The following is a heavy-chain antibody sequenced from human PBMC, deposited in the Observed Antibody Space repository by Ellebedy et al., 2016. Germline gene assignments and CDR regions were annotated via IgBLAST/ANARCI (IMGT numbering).Heavy chain of an antibody. CDR3: ARDGGGSSPDY. CDR1: GFIFSGYW. Sequence: GESLKISXAASGFIFSGYWMFWVRQAPGKELVWVSRIKSDGSSTYYADSVKGRFTISRDNAKNSLYLQMNSLRAEDTAVYYCARDGGGSSPDYWGQGTLVTVSS. CDR2: IKSDGSST. V-gene: IGHV3-74*01. J-gene: IGHJ4*02. D-gene: IGHD6-6*01.